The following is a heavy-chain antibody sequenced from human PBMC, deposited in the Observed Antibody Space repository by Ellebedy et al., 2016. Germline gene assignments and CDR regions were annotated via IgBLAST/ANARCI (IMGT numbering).Heavy chain of an antibody. CDR3: ARANIVVVPAAAPEVSVYYYYMDV. CDR1: GGSISSSSYY. Sequence: SETLSLXXTVSGGSISSSSYYWGWIRQPPGKGLEWIGSIYYSGSTYYNPSLKSRVTISVDTSKNQFSLKLSSVTAADTAVYYCARANIVVVPAAAPEVSVYYYYMDVWGKGTTVTVSS. V-gene: IGHV4-39*07. J-gene: IGHJ6*03. D-gene: IGHD2-2*01. CDR2: IYYSGST.